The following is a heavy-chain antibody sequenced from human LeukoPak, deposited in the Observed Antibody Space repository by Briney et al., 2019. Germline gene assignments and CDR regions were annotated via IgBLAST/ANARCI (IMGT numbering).Heavy chain of an antibody. D-gene: IGHD1-26*01. CDR3: AKDLTRGWELLPSPFDY. Sequence: PGGSLRLSCAASGFTVSSNYMSWVRQAPGKGLEWVSVIYSGGSTYYADSVKGRFTISRDNAKNSLYLQMNSLRAEDTALYYCAKDLTRGWELLPSPFDYWGQGTLVTVSS. J-gene: IGHJ4*02. CDR1: GFTVSSNY. V-gene: IGHV3-53*05. CDR2: IYSGGST.